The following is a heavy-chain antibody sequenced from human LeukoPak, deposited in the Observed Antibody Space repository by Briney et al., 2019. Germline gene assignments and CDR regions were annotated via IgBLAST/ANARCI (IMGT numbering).Heavy chain of an antibody. V-gene: IGHV3-74*01. Sequence: GGSLRLSCAASGFTFSSYWMHWVRQAPGKGLVWVSRINSDGSSTSYADSVKGRFTISRDNAKNTLYLQMNSLRAEDTAVYYCARVDDYYGMDVWGQGTMVTVSS. CDR3: ARVDDYYGMDV. J-gene: IGHJ6*02. CDR1: GFTFSSYW. CDR2: INSDGSST.